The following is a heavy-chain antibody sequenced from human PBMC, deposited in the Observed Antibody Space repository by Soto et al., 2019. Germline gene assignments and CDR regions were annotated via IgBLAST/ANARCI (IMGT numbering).Heavy chain of an antibody. Sequence: QVQLVQSGAEVKKPGSSVKVSCKAPGGTSSSYAITWVRQAPGQGLEWMGGIIPIFGTANYAQKFQGRVTITADESTSTAYMELSSLRSEDTAVYYCARDRGPSSGYYPYWFDPWGQGTLVTVSS. V-gene: IGHV1-69*12. CDR3: ARDRGPSSGYYPYWFDP. CDR2: IIPIFGTA. J-gene: IGHJ5*02. D-gene: IGHD3-22*01. CDR1: GGTSSSYA.